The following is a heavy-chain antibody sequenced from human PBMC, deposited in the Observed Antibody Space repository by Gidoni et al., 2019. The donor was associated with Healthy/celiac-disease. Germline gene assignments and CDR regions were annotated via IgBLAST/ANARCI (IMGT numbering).Heavy chain of an antibody. J-gene: IGHJ3*02. CDR3: ARDGEYSGYEERNAFDI. Sequence: QVQLQESAPGLVKPSQTLSLTCTVSGGSISSGGYYWSWIRQHPGKGLEWIGYIDYSGSTYYNPSLKSRVTISVDTSKNQFSLKLSSVTAADTAVYYCARDGEYSGYEERNAFDIWGQGTMVTVSS. D-gene: IGHD5-12*01. CDR1: GGSISSGGYY. V-gene: IGHV4-31*03. CDR2: IDYSGST.